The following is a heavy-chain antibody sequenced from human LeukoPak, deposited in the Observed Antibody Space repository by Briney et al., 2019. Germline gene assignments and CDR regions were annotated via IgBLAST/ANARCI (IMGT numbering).Heavy chain of an antibody. CDR2: IYYSGNT. J-gene: IGHJ4*02. Sequence: PSETLSLTCTVSGGSISSSNYYWGWIRQPPGKGLEWIGSIYYSGNTYYNPSLKSRVTISVDASKNQFSLKLSSVTAADTAVYYCARAVGGDGSGSLWGPGTLVTVSS. V-gene: IGHV4-39*07. CDR3: ARAVGGDGSGSL. CDR1: GGSISSSNYY. D-gene: IGHD3-10*01.